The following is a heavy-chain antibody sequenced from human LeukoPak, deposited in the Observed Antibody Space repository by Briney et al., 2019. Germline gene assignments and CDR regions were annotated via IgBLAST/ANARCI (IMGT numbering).Heavy chain of an antibody. D-gene: IGHD2-15*01. Sequence: GASVKVSCKASGGTFSSYAMNWVRQAPGQGLEWMGWINTNTGNPTYAQGFTGRFVFSLDTSVSTAYLQINNLKAEDTAVYYCARGRYCSGGSCHHDHWGQGTLVTVSS. CDR3: ARGRYCSGGSCHHDH. J-gene: IGHJ4*02. CDR1: GGTFSSYA. CDR2: INTNTGNP. V-gene: IGHV7-4-1*02.